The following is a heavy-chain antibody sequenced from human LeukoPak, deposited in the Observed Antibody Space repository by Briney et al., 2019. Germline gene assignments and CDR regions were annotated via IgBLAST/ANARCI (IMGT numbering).Heavy chain of an antibody. CDR1: GFTFSSYA. J-gene: IGHJ5*02. D-gene: IGHD3-3*01. CDR2: IKQDGSEK. CDR3: AILPSIFGVAPNTDWFDP. Sequence: GGSLRLSCAASGFTFSSYAMSWVRQAPGKGLEWVANIKQDGSEKYYVDSVKGRFTISRDNAKNSLYLQMNSLRAEDTAVYYCAILPSIFGVAPNTDWFDPWGQGTLVTVSS. V-gene: IGHV3-7*03.